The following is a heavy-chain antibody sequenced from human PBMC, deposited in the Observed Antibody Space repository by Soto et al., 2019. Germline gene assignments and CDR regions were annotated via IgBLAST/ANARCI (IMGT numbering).Heavy chain of an antibody. Sequence: QVQLQESGPGLVKPSQTLSLTCTVSGGSISSADYYWSWIRQPPGKGLEWIGYIYYSGSTYYNPSRKSRVTISVDPSKHQFSLKLGSVTAADTAVYYCARQRFPHGMDVWGQGTTVTVSS. D-gene: IGHD3-3*01. V-gene: IGHV4-30-4*01. J-gene: IGHJ6*02. CDR3: ARQRFPHGMDV. CDR2: IYYSGST. CDR1: GGSISSADYY.